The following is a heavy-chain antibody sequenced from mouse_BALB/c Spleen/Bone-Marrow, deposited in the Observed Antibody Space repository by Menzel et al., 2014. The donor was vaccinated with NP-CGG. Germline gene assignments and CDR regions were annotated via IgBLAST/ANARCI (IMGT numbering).Heavy chain of an antibody. CDR1: GYTFTSYW. Sequence: EVQLRQSGTVLARPGASVKMSCKASGYTFTSYWMHWVKQRPGQGLEWIGTIYPGNSDTTYNQKFKGKAKLTAVTSTSTAYMELSSLTNEDSAVYYCTTLARNYFDYWGQGTTLTVSS. CDR3: TTLARNYFDY. V-gene: IGHV1-5*01. J-gene: IGHJ2*01. CDR2: IYPGNSDT.